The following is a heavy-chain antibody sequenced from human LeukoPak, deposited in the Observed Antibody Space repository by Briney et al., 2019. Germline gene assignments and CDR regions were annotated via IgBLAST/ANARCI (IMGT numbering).Heavy chain of an antibody. CDR3: AKVGGSGSYYLDY. J-gene: IGHJ4*02. Sequence: GGSLRLSCAASGLTFRNYVVSWVRQAPGKGLEWVSAISGSGGSTYYADSVKGRFTISRDNSKNTLYLQMNSLRAEDTAVYYCAKVGGSGSYYLDYWGQGTLVTVSS. CDR1: GLTFRNYV. D-gene: IGHD3-10*01. V-gene: IGHV3-23*01. CDR2: ISGSGGST.